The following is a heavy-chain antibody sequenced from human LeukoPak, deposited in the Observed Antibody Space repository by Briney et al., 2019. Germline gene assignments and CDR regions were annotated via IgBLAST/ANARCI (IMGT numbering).Heavy chain of an antibody. D-gene: IGHD1-26*01. CDR3: ARVIAIVGARD. CDR2: INTNSGGT. Sequence: GASVKVSCNASGYTFTGYYMHWVRQAPGQGLEWMGWINTNSGGTNYAQKFQGRITMARDTSISTAYMELSRLRSDDTAVYYCARVIAIVGARDWGQGTLVTVSS. J-gene: IGHJ4*02. V-gene: IGHV1-2*02. CDR1: GYTFTGYY.